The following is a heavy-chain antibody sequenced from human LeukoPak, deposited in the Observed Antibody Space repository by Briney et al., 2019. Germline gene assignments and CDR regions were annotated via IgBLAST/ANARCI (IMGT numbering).Heavy chain of an antibody. D-gene: IGHD3-10*01. CDR2: INPNSGGT. V-gene: IGHV1-2*02. Sequence: ASVKVSCKASGYTFTGYYMHWVRQAPGQGLEWMGLINPNSGGTNYAQKFQGRVTMTRDTSISTAYMALSRLRSDDTAVYYCARFIGSGSYYNLDYWGQGTLVTVSS. CDR1: GYTFTGYY. CDR3: ARFIGSGSYYNLDY. J-gene: IGHJ4*02.